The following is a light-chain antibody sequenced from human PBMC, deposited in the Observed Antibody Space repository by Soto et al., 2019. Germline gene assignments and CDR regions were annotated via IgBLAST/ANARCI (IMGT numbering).Light chain of an antibody. V-gene: IGKV4-1*01. J-gene: IGKJ1*01. Sequence: DIVMTQFPDSLAVSLGERATINCKSSQSVLYSSNNQNYLAWYQQKPGQPPKLLIYWASTRESGVPDRFSGSGSGTDFTLTISSLQAEDVAVYNCQQYYRARTFGQGTKVEIK. CDR1: QSVLYSSNNQNY. CDR2: WAS. CDR3: QQYYRART.